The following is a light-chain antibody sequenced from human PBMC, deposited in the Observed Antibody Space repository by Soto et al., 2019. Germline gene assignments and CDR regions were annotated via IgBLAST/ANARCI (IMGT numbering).Light chain of an antibody. CDR3: QHYNSYWT. CDR1: QSISSW. V-gene: IGKV1-5*03. Sequence: DIQMTQSPSTLSASVGDRVTITCRASQSISSWLAWYQQKPGKAPKLLIYKASSLESGVPSSFSGSGSGTEFTLTISSLQPDEFATYYCQHYNSYWTVGQGTKVEIK. CDR2: KAS. J-gene: IGKJ1*01.